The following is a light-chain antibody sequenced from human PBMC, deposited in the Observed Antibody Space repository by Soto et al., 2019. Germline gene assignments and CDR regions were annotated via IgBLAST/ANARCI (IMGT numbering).Light chain of an antibody. CDR3: TSHTRGGSLDV. CDR1: RSDVGANHY. CDR2: EVA. J-gene: IGLJ1*01. Sequence: QSALTQPASVSGSPGQSITISCTGTRSDVGANHYVSWYQQYPGEAPKVIIYEVANRPSGVSNRFSGSRSDHTASLTISGLQAEDEADSYCTSHTRGGSLDVSGTGTKVTVL. V-gene: IGLV2-14*01.